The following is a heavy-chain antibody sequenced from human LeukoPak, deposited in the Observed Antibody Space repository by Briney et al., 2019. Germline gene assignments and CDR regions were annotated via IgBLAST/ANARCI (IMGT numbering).Heavy chain of an antibody. Sequence: GESLKISCKASGYSFSSYWIAWVRQMPGKGLEWMGIIYPGDSDTRYSPSFQGQVTISADKSITTAYLQWSSLKASDTAMYYCARLRTPYCGGYCYDAFDIWGQGTMVTVSS. CDR1: GYSFSSYW. V-gene: IGHV5-51*01. D-gene: IGHD2-21*02. CDR2: IYPGDSDT. CDR3: ARLRTPYCGGYCYDAFDI. J-gene: IGHJ3*02.